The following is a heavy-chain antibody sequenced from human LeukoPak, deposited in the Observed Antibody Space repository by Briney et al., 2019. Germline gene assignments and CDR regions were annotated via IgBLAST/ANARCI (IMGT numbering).Heavy chain of an antibody. CDR3: ARHSDTAMVSYFQH. CDR1: GYSFTSYW. J-gene: IGHJ1*01. Sequence: GESLKISCKGSGYSFTSYWIGWVRQMPGKGLEWMGIIYPGDSDTRYSPSFQGQVTISADKSISTAYLQWSSLKASDTAMYYRARHSDTAMVSYFQHWGQGTLVAVSS. V-gene: IGHV5-51*01. D-gene: IGHD5-18*01. CDR2: IYPGDSDT.